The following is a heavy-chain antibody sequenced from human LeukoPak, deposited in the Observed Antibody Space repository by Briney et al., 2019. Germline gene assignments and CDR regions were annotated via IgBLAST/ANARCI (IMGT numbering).Heavy chain of an antibody. J-gene: IGHJ6*02. CDR2: ISSSSSII. D-gene: IGHD3-9*01. CDR1: GFTFSSYS. CDR3: ASPAHYDILTGYHDYGMDV. Sequence: GGSLRLSCAASGFTFSSYSMNWVRQAPGKGLEWVSYISSSSSIIYYADSVKGRFTISRDNAKNSLYLQVNSLRDEDTAVYYCASPAHYDILTGYHDYGMDVWGQGTTVTVSS. V-gene: IGHV3-48*02.